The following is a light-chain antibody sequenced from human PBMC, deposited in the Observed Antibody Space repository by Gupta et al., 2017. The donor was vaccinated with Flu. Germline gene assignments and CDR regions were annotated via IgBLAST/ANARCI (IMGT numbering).Light chain of an antibody. Sequence: SYELTQPPSVSVSPGQTARITCSGDALSSQYAYWYQQKPGQAPILVIYKDNERPSGIPERFSGSSSGTTVTLTISGVQAEDEADYYCQSADSTGTHHVFGTGTKVTVL. CDR3: QSADSTGTHHV. J-gene: IGLJ1*01. CDR1: ALSSQY. V-gene: IGLV3-25*02. CDR2: KDN.